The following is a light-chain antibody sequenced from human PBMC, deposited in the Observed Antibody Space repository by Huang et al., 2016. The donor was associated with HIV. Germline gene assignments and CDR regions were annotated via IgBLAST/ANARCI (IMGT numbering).Light chain of an antibody. CDR3: MQTLQTPYT. J-gene: IGKJ3*01. CDR1: QSLLHSYGYNF. CDR2: LGS. V-gene: IGKV2-28*01. Sequence: DIILTQSPLSLPVTPGEPASISCRSSQSLLHSYGYNFLQWYVQKPGQSPQLLISLGSARTSGVPDRFTGSGSGTDFTLEISNVEAEDVGIYYCMQTLQTPYTFGPGTTVDI.